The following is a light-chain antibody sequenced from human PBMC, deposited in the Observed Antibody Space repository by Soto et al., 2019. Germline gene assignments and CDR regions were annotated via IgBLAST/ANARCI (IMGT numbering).Light chain of an antibody. Sequence: QSALTQPASVSGSPGQSITISCTGTSSDIGGYNYVSWYRQHPGKAPKLMIYDVTNRPSGVSHRFSGSKSGNTAYLSISGLQAEDEANYYCSSYSGSSTHLLFGGGTQLTVL. CDR2: DVT. J-gene: IGLJ2*01. CDR3: SSYSGSSTHLL. V-gene: IGLV2-14*01. CDR1: SSDIGGYNY.